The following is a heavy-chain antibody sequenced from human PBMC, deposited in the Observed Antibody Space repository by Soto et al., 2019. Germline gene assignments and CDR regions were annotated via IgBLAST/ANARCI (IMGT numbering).Heavy chain of an antibody. Sequence: EVQVVESGGGLVQPGGSLRLSCAASGFALRNYSMHWVRQAPGRGLEWISYITYTSSPIYYADSVQGRFTISRDNGKDSLYLQMSSLRAEDTGVYYCAREVRHPLYGRDVWGQGTAVTVSS. CDR1: GFALRNYS. D-gene: IGHD3-10*01. CDR3: AREVRHPLYGRDV. J-gene: IGHJ6*02. V-gene: IGHV3-48*01. CDR2: ITYTSSPI.